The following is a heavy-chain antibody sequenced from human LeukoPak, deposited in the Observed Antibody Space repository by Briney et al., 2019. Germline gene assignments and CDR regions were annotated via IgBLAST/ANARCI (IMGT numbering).Heavy chain of an antibody. CDR1: DGSISSYY. J-gene: IGHJ4*02. D-gene: IGHD1-26*01. CDR2: ISYTGST. CDR3: ASGSYYRGDY. Sequence: SETLSLTCTASDGSISSYYWSWIRQPPGKRLEWIGYISYTGSTNYNPSLKSRVTISVDTSKNQFSLKLNSVTAADTAVYYCASGSYYRGDYWGQGTLVTVSS. V-gene: IGHV4-59*01.